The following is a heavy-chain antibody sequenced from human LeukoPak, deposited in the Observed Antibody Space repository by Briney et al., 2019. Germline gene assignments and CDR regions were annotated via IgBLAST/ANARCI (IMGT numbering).Heavy chain of an antibody. CDR2: IYYSGST. CDR3: ARLNYSYYYLDV. CDR1: GDSISSGGNY. J-gene: IGHJ6*03. Sequence: SETLSLTCAVSGDSISSGGNYWSWIRQHPGKGLEWIAYIYYSGSTYYNPSLKSRVTISVDTSKNHFSLKLNSVTAADTAVYYCARLNYSYYYLDVWGKGTTVTVS. V-gene: IGHV4-31*11.